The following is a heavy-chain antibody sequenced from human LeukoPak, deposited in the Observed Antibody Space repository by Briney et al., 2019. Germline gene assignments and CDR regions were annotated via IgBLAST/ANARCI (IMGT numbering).Heavy chain of an antibody. CDR2: ISHDGSNK. CDR3: AKVLGLSWYYGMDV. Sequence: PGGSLRLSCAASGFTFSSYPMHWVRQAPGLGLQWVAVISHDGSNKYYEDSVKGRFTVSRDNSKNTLYLQMNSLRAEDTAVYYCAKVLGLSWYYGMDVWGQGTTVTVSS. D-gene: IGHD6-13*01. CDR1: GFTFSSYP. J-gene: IGHJ6*02. V-gene: IGHV3-30-3*01.